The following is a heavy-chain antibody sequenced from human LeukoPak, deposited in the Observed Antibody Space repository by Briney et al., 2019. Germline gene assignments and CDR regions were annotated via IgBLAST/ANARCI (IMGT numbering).Heavy chain of an antibody. J-gene: IGHJ6*03. D-gene: IGHD6-13*01. CDR1: GFTVSSNY. V-gene: IGHV3-66*01. Sequence: GGSLRLSCAASGFTVSSNYMSWVRQAPGKGLEWVSVIYSGGSTYYADSVKGRFTISRDNSKNTLYLQMNSLRAEDTAVYYCASRGQQDSSSWYYYYMDVWGKGTTVIVSS. CDR2: IYSGGST. CDR3: ASRGQQDSSSWYYYYMDV.